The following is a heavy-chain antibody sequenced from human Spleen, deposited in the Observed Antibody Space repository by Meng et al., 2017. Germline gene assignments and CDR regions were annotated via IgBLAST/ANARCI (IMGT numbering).Heavy chain of an antibody. Sequence: QVQLVQSGAEVKKPGASVKVSCKVSGYTRTELSIHWVRQAPRKGLEWMGGYDFEDGEIIYAQKFQGRVTMTEDTSTDSAYLELRNLRSDDTAVYYCATQGGQWLVSYFQHWGQGTLVTVSS. D-gene: IGHD6-19*01. CDR1: GYTRTELS. J-gene: IGHJ1*01. V-gene: IGHV1-24*01. CDR3: ATQGGQWLVSYFQH. CDR2: YDFEDGEI.